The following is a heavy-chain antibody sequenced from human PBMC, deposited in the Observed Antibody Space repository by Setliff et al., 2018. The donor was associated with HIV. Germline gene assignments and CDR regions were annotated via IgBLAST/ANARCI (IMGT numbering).Heavy chain of an antibody. CDR2: INIRSGNT. CDR3: ARDEPKNTAAAPGY. J-gene: IGHJ4*02. V-gene: IGHV1-18*01. CDR1: GYTFTSYG. Sequence: GASVKVSCKASGYTFTSYGISWGRQAPGQGLEWMGWINIRSGNTNYAQKFQGRVTMTTDTSTSTAYMGLTSLRSDDTAVYYCARDEPKNTAAAPGYWGQGTLVTVSS. D-gene: IGHD6-6*01.